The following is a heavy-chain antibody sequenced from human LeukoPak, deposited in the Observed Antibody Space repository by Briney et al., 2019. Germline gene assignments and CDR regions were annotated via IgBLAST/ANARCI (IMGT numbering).Heavy chain of an antibody. CDR3: ARGTTVTTLFDY. V-gene: IGHV3-11*01. CDR1: GFTFSDYY. CDR2: ISSSGSTI. J-gene: IGHJ4*02. D-gene: IGHD4-17*01. Sequence: RGSLRLSCAASGFTFSDYYMSLIRQAPGKGLEWVSYISSSGSTIYYADSVKGRFTISRDNAKNSLYLQMNSLRAEDTAVYYCARGTTVTTLFDYWGQGTLVTVSS.